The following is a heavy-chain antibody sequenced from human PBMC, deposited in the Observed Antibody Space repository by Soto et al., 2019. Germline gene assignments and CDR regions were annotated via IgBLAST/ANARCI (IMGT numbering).Heavy chain of an antibody. CDR3: ARDRVSSGVDP. D-gene: IGHD7-27*01. CDR1: GYTCTSYR. Sequence: XSVKVSCSASGYTCTSYRIGLLRQAPGQGLEWMGWISAYNGNTNYAQKLQGRVTMTTDTSTSTAYMELRSLRSDDTAVYYCARDRVSSGVDPWGQGTLVTVSS. CDR2: ISAYNGNT. V-gene: IGHV1-18*01. J-gene: IGHJ5*02.